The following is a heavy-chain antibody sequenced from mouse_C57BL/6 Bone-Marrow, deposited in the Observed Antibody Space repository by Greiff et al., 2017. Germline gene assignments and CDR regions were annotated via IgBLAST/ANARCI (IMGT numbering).Heavy chain of an antibody. J-gene: IGHJ1*03. CDR1: GYTFTSYW. Sequence: QVQLKESGAELVMPGASVKLSCKASGYTFTSYWMHWVKQRPGQGLEWIGEIDPSDSYTNYNRKFKGKSTLTVDKSSSTAYMQLSSLTSEDSAVYYCASLRYWYFDVWGTGTTVTVSS. CDR2: IDPSDSYT. CDR3: ASLRYWYFDV. D-gene: IGHD1-1*01. V-gene: IGHV1-69*01.